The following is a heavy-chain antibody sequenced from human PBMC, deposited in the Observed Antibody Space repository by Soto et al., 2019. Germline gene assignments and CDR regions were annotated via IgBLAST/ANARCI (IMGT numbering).Heavy chain of an antibody. V-gene: IGHV3-23*01. Sequence: GGSLRLSCAASGFTFSSYAMSWVRQAPGKGLEWVSAISGSGGSTYYADSVNGRFTISTDNSKNTLYLQMNSLRAEDTAVYYCAKCFVRWLVVDWGQGTLVTVSS. J-gene: IGHJ4*02. CDR2: ISGSGGST. CDR3: AKCFVRWLVVD. D-gene: IGHD6-19*01. CDR1: GFTFSSYA.